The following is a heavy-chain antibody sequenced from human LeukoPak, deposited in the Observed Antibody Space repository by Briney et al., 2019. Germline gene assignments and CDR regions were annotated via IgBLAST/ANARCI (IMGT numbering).Heavy chain of an antibody. V-gene: IGHV3-15*01. D-gene: IGHD3-22*01. CDR2: IKSKTDGGTT. CDR3: ITADDSSGYYYFDY. Sequence: PGGSLRLSCAASGFTFSNAWMSWVRQAPGKGLEWVGRIKSKTDGGTTDYAAPVKGRFTISRDDSKNTLYLQMNSLKTEDTAVYYCITADDSSGYYYFDYWGQGTLVTVSS. CDR1: GFTFSNAW. J-gene: IGHJ4*02.